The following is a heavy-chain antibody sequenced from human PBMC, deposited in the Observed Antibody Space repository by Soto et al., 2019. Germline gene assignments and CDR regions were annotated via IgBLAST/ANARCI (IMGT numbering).Heavy chain of an antibody. CDR3: ARGIQTSYYYYYYMDV. V-gene: IGHV4-59*11. CDR2: IYHTGST. CDR1: GGSISSHY. Sequence: QVQLQESGPGLVKPSETLSLTCTVSGGSISSHYWNWIRQPPGKGLEWIGYIYHTGSTNYNPSLKSRVTISVDPSKNQFSLTVHSATAADTAVYFCARGIQTSYYYYYYMDVWGKGTTVTVSS. J-gene: IGHJ6*03.